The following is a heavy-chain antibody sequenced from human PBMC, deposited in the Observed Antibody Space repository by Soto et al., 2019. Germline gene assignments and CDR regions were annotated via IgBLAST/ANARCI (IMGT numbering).Heavy chain of an antibody. Sequence: SETLSLTCAVSGGSISSGGYFWSWIRQPPGKGLEWIGYIYHSGSTYYNPSLKSRVSISVDRSKNQFSLKLNSVTAADTAVYYCARRFYYDSSGFEGGGMDVWGQGTTVTVSS. CDR1: GGSISSGGYF. V-gene: IGHV4-30-2*01. J-gene: IGHJ6*02. D-gene: IGHD3-22*01. CDR3: ARRFYYDSSGFEGGGMDV. CDR2: IYHSGST.